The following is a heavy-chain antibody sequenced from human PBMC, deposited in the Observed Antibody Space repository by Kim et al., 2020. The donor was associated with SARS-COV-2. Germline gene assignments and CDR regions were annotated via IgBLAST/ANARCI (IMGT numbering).Heavy chain of an antibody. V-gene: IGHV3-33*06. Sequence: YADSVKGRFTISRDNSKNTLYLQMNSLRAEDTAVYYCAKDRVGGTAVGDWDQGTLVTVSS. J-gene: IGHJ4*02. CDR3: AKDRVGGTAVGD. D-gene: IGHD6-19*01.